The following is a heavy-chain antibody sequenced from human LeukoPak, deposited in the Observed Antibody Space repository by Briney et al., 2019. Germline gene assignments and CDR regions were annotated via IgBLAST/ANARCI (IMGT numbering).Heavy chain of an antibody. V-gene: IGHV1-69*05. D-gene: IGHD4-23*01. Sequence: GASVKVSCKASGGTFSSYATSWVRQAPGQGLEWMGGIIPIFGTANYAQKFQGRVTITTDESTSTAYMELSSLRSEDTAVYYCARERGGHDYGGYPWGYYYYMDVWGKGTTVTVSS. CDR1: GGTFSSYA. CDR2: IIPIFGTA. J-gene: IGHJ6*03. CDR3: ARERGGHDYGGYPWGYYYYMDV.